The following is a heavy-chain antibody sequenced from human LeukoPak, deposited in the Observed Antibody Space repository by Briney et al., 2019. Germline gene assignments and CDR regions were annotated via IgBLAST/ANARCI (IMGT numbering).Heavy chain of an antibody. D-gene: IGHD3-22*01. CDR2: IYPGDSDT. CDR3: AREPDSSGYSFDY. V-gene: IGHV5-51*01. CDR1: GYSFTSYW. Sequence: GESLKIPCKGSGYSFTSYWIGWVRRMPGKGLEWMGIIYPGDSDTRYSPSFQGQVTISADKSISTAYLQWSSLKTSDTAMYYCAREPDSSGYSFDYWGQGTLVTVSS. J-gene: IGHJ4*02.